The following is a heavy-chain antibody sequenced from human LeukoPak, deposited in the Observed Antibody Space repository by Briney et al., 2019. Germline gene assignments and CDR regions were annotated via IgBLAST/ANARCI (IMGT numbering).Heavy chain of an antibody. CDR1: GGTFSSYA. CDR2: INPNSGGT. D-gene: IGHD6-13*01. Sequence: ASVKVSCKASGGTFSSYAISWVRQAPGQGLEWMGWINPNSGGTNYAQKFQGRVTMTRDTSISTAYMELSRLRSDDTAVYYCARRYKIAAAGTMGPWGQGTLVTVSS. CDR3: ARRYKIAAAGTMGP. V-gene: IGHV1-2*02. J-gene: IGHJ5*02.